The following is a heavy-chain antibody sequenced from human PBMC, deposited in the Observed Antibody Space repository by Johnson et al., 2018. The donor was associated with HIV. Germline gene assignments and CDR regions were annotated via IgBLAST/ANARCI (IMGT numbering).Heavy chain of an antibody. CDR1: FNVSSNY. D-gene: IGHD2-8*02. CDR2: IYSGGST. Sequence: FNVSSNYMSWVRQAPGKGLECISVIYSGGSTGYADSVKGRFTISRDNDKNSLYLQMNSLRAEDTALYYCARGGYCTGGVCLGDAFDIWGQGTMVTVSS. V-gene: IGHV3-53*01. J-gene: IGHJ3*02. CDR3: ARGGYCTGGVCLGDAFDI.